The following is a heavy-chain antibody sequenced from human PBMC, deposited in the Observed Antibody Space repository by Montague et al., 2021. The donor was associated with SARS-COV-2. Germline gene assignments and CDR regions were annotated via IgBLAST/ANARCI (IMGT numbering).Heavy chain of an antibody. V-gene: IGHV3-33*08. D-gene: IGHD3-10*01. Sequence: SLRLSCAASGFTLSSYAMNWVRQAPGKGLEWVAVIWYDGSNKYYADSVKGRFTISRDNSKNTLYLQMNSLRAEDTAVYYCAGDLYGSGRYGMDVWGQGTTVTVSS. CDR3: AGDLYGSGRYGMDV. J-gene: IGHJ6*02. CDR1: GFTLSSYA. CDR2: IWYDGSNK.